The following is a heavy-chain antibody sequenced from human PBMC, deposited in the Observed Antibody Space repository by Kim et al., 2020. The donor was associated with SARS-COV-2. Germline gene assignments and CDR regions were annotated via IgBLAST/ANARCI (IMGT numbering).Heavy chain of an antibody. CDR2: ISSSSSYI. Sequence: GGSLRLSCAASGFTFSSYSMNWVRQAPGKGLEWVSSISSSSSYIYYAESVKGRFTISRDNAKNSLYLQMNSLRAEDTAVYYCARDNMGLLDYRIAVAGSDAFDIWGQGTMVTVSS. D-gene: IGHD6-19*01. CDR1: GFTFSSYS. V-gene: IGHV3-21*01. J-gene: IGHJ3*02. CDR3: ARDNMGLLDYRIAVAGSDAFDI.